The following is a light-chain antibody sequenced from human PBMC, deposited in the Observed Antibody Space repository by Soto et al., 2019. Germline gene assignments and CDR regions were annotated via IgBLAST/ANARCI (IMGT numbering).Light chain of an antibody. CDR3: QQYNIWPPVT. J-gene: IGKJ5*01. Sequence: EIVMTQSPDTLSVSPGERVTLSCRASQSVSSNLAWYQQKPGQAPRLLIYGAYTRAAGVPARFSGSGSGTEFTLTITSLQSEDIALYYCQQYNIWPPVTFGQGTRLEIK. CDR1: QSVSSN. V-gene: IGKV3-15*01. CDR2: GAY.